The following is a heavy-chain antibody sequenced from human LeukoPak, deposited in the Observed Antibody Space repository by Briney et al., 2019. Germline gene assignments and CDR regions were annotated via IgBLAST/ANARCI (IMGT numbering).Heavy chain of an antibody. D-gene: IGHD6-13*01. Sequence: SXTLSLTCTVSGGSISSSTYYWSWIRQPAGKGLEWIGRVYTSGSTNYNPSLKSRVTMSVDTSKNQFSLKLSSVTAADTAVYYCARDRVIAASGRGCWFDPWGQGTLVTVSS. J-gene: IGHJ5*02. CDR2: VYTSGST. V-gene: IGHV4-61*02. CDR3: ARDRVIAASGRGCWFDP. CDR1: GGSISSSTYY.